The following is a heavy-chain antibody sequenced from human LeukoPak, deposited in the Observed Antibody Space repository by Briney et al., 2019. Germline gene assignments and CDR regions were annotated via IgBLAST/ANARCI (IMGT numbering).Heavy chain of an antibody. D-gene: IGHD4-23*01. V-gene: IGHV1-46*01. CDR1: GYTFTSYY. Sequence: ASVKVSXKASGYTFTSYYMHWVRQAPGQGLEWMGIINPSGGSTSYAQKFQGRVTMTRDTSTSTVYMELSSLRSEDTAVYYCARDAVDRLYDYWGQGTLVTVSS. CDR3: ARDAVDRLYDY. J-gene: IGHJ4*02. CDR2: INPSGGST.